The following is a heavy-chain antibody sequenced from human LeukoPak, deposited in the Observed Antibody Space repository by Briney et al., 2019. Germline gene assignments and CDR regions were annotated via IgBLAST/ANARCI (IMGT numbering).Heavy chain of an antibody. V-gene: IGHV3-30-3*01. Sequence: PGRSLRLSCAASGFTFSSYAMHWVRRAPGKGLEWVAVISYDGSNKYYADSVKGRFTISRDNSKNTLYLQMNSLRAEDTAVYYCARDRTPPRIAVAGTIDYWGQGTLVTVSS. CDR1: GFTFSSYA. J-gene: IGHJ4*02. CDR3: ARDRTPPRIAVAGTIDY. D-gene: IGHD6-19*01. CDR2: ISYDGSNK.